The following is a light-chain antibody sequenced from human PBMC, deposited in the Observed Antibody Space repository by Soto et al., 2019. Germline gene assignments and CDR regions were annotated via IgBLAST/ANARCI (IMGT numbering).Light chain of an antibody. CDR3: QHYGT. CDR2: GAS. Sequence: EIVLTQSPDTLSVFPGERAALSCRASQSVSSNLAWYQQKPGQAPRLLIYGASSRATGIPDRFSGSGSGTDFTLTVSRLEPEDFAVYFCQHYGTFGPGTKVDIK. CDR1: QSVSSN. V-gene: IGKV3-20*01. J-gene: IGKJ3*01.